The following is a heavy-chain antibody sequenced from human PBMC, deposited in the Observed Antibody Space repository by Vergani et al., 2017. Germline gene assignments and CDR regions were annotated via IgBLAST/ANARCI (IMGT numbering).Heavy chain of an antibody. V-gene: IGHV3-11*01. CDR1: GFTFSDYY. CDR2: ISSSGSTI. Sequence: QVQLVESGGGLVKPGGSLRLSCAASGFTFSDYYMSWIRQAPGKGLEWVSYISSSGSTIYYADSVKGRFTISRDNAKNSLHLQMNSLRDEDTAVYYCARSPGDYYDSSGYQGYFDYWGQGTLVTVSS. J-gene: IGHJ4*02. D-gene: IGHD3-22*01. CDR3: ARSPGDYYDSSGYQGYFDY.